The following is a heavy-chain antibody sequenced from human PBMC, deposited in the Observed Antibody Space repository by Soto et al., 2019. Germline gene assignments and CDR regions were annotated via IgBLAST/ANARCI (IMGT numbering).Heavy chain of an antibody. CDR1: GGSISSGGYY. J-gene: IGHJ4*02. Sequence: QVQLQESGPGLVKPSQTLSLTCTVSGGSISSGGYYWSWIRQHPGKGLEWIGYIYYSGSTYYNPSPQSRGTISGEHSKNQFSPKLGSLTAAEKAVYFWAAASLRCRSTSCYEDYWGQGTLVTVSS. CDR2: IYYSGST. V-gene: IGHV4-31*03. CDR3: AAASLRCRSTSCYEDY. D-gene: IGHD2-2*01.